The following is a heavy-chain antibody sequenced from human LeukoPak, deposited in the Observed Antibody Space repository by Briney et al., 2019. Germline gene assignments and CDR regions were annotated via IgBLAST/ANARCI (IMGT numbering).Heavy chain of an antibody. V-gene: IGHV4-4*07. CDR3: ARAYCSSNSCKAFDP. CDR1: GGSISSYY. CDR2: IYTSGST. J-gene: IGHJ5*02. Sequence: SETLSLTCTVSGGSISSYYWSWIRQPAGNGLEWIGRIYTSGSTNYNPSLKSRVTMSVDTSKNQFSLKLSSVTAADTAVYYCARAYCSSNSCKAFDPWGQGTLVTVSS. D-gene: IGHD2-2*01.